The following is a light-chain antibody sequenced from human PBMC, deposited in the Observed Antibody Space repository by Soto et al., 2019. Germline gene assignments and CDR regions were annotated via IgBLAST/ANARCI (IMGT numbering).Light chain of an antibody. V-gene: IGKV3-20*01. J-gene: IGKJ3*01. CDR1: QSVGSN. CDR3: QQYGSFT. Sequence: DIVMTQSPATLSVSPGEGATLSCRASQSVGSNLAWYQQKPAQAPRLLIYGASSRATGIPDRFSGSGSGTDFTLTISRLEPEDFAVYYCQQYGSFTFGPGTKVDIK. CDR2: GAS.